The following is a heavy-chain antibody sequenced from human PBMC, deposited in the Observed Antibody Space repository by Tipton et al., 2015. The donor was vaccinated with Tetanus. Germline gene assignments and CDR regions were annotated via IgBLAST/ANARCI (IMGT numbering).Heavy chain of an antibody. J-gene: IGHJ3*02. CDR2: IYHSGST. D-gene: IGHD5-18*01. CDR3: ARDLSTAILPEIIDAFDI. Sequence: LRLSCAVSGYSISSGYYWGWIRQPPGKGLEWIGSIYHSGSTYYTPSLKSRVTISVDTSKNQFSLKLSSVTAADTAVYYCARDLSTAILPEIIDAFDIWGQGTMVTVSS. V-gene: IGHV4-38-2*02. CDR1: GYSISSGYY.